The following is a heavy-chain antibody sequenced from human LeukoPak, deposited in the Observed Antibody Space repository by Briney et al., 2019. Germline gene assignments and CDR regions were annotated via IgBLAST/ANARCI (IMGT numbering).Heavy chain of an antibody. V-gene: IGHV4-30-2*01. CDR3: ARPIPDWYFDL. CDR2: IYHSGST. Sequence: PSQTLSLTCTVSGGSISSGGYYWSWIRQPPGKGLEWIGYIYHSGSTNYNPSLKSRVTISVDTSKNQFSLKLSSVTAADTAVYYCARPIPDWYFDLWGRGTLVTVSS. CDR1: GGSISSGGYY. D-gene: IGHD2-2*02. J-gene: IGHJ2*01.